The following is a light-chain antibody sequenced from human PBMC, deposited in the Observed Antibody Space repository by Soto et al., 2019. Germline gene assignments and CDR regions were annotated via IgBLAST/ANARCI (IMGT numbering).Light chain of an antibody. CDR3: SSYAGSNNLV. V-gene: IGLV2-8*01. CDR1: SSDVGGYNY. J-gene: IGLJ2*01. CDR2: EVS. Sequence: QSVPTQPPSASGSPGQSVTISCTGTSSDVGGYNYVSWYQQHPGKAPKLMIYEVSKRPSGVPDRFSGSKSGNTASLTVSGLQSEDEADYYFSSYAGSNNLVFGGGTQLTV.